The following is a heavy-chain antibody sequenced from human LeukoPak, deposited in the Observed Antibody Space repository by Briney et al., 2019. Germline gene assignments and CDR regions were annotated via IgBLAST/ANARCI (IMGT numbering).Heavy chain of an antibody. J-gene: IGHJ4*02. CDR1: GCTFSSYA. CDR2: ISGSGGSS. CDR3: ATGSIGTEFDY. V-gene: IGHV3-23*01. Sequence: GGSLRLSCAASGCTFSSYALSWVRQAPGKGLEWVSIISGSGGSSYYADSVKGRFTISRDNSKDTLYLQMNSLRAEDTAVYYCATGSIGTEFDYWGQGTLVTVSS. D-gene: IGHD6-6*01.